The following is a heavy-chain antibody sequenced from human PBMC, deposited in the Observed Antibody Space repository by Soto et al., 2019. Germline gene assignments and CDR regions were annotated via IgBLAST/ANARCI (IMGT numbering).Heavy chain of an antibody. CDR1: GYTFTSYG. Sequence: QVQLVQSGAEVKKPGASVKVSCKASGYTFTSYGISWVRQAPGQGLAWMGWISAYNGNTKYAQKLQGRVTMTTDTATSTAYRELRSLRSGDTAVYYCARESVEPSINYWGQGTLVTVSS. J-gene: IGHJ4*02. CDR3: ARESVEPSINY. D-gene: IGHD1-26*01. CDR2: ISAYNGNT. V-gene: IGHV1-18*01.